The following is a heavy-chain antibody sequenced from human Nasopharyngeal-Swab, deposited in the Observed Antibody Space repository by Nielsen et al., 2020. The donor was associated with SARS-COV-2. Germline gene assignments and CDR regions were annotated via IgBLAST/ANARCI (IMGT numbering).Heavy chain of an antibody. CDR2: INPNSGGT. V-gene: IGHV1-2*06. CDR3: ARRGATTMTTSPFDF. Sequence: ASVKVSCKVSGYTFTDYYMHWVRQAPGQGLEWMGRINPNSGGTNYAQKFQGRVTMTRDTSISTAYMELSRLTSDDTAVYYCARRGATTMTTSPFDFWGQGTLVTVSS. CDR1: GYTFTDYY. D-gene: IGHD4-11*01. J-gene: IGHJ4*02.